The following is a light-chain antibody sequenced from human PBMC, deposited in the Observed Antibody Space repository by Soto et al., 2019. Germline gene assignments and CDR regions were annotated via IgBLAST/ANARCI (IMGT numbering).Light chain of an antibody. J-gene: IGKJ5*01. CDR1: RNVSIY. CDR3: QQSYKMPS. CDR2: ATS. Sequence: EIPLTQSPSSLAASVGDRLTLTCRASRNVSIYLNWYQHKPGKGPTLLIHATSNLQIGVPSRVSGSGSGTEFTLTISSLEPEDFGTDYCQQSYKMPSFGQGTRLVIK. V-gene: IGKV1-39*01.